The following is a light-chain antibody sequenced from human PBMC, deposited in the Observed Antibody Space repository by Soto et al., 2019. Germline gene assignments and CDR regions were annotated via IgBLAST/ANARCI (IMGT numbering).Light chain of an antibody. CDR3: SSYTISNTLV. CDR1: SSDVGGYNY. Sequence: QCALTQPASVSGSPGQSNTISCTGTSSDVGGYNYVSWYQQYPGKAPKLMIYDVSNRPSGVSNRFSGSKSGNTASLTISGLQAEDEADYYCSSYTISNTLVFGSGTKLTVL. J-gene: IGLJ1*01. V-gene: IGLV2-14*01. CDR2: DVS.